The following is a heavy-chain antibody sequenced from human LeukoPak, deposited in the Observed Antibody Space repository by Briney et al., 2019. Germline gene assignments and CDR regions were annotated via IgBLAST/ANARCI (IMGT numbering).Heavy chain of an antibody. Sequence: GGSLRLSCAASRFTFSSYGMHWVRQAPGKGLEWVAFIRYDGSNKYYADSVKGRFTISRDNSKNTLYLQMNSLRAEDTAVYYCAKEWEHIVVVPAAILDYWGQGTLVTVSS. V-gene: IGHV3-30*02. CDR1: RFTFSSYG. D-gene: IGHD2-2*01. CDR2: IRYDGSNK. CDR3: AKEWEHIVVVPAAILDY. J-gene: IGHJ4*02.